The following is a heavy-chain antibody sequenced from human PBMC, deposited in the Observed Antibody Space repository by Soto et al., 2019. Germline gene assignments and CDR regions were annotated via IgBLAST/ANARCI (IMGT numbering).Heavy chain of an antibody. Sequence: SETLSLTCTVSGGSISSGDYYWSWIRQPPGKGLESIGYIYYSGSTYYNPSLKRRVTISVDTSKNQFSLKLSSVTAADTAVYYCARGNSSSWYFRYYYGMDVWGQGTTVTVSS. CDR2: IYYSGST. V-gene: IGHV4-30-4*01. CDR3: ARGNSSSWYFRYYYGMDV. CDR1: GGSISSGDYY. D-gene: IGHD6-13*01. J-gene: IGHJ6*02.